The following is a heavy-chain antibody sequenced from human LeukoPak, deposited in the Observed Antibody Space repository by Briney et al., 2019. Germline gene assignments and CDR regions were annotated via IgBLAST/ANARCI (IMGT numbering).Heavy chain of an antibody. CDR2: IYRGDT. CDR3: ASYYCSSGSCYFDT. V-gene: IGHV3-53*01. D-gene: IGHD2-15*01. CDR1: GFTAGYNY. J-gene: IGHJ4*02. Sequence: GGSLRLSCAVSGFTAGYNYMSWVRQAPGKGLEWVSVIYRGDTYYADSVKGRFTISRDDSKNTVFLQMNRLRAGDTAVYFCASYYCSSGSCYFDTWGQGTLVAVSS.